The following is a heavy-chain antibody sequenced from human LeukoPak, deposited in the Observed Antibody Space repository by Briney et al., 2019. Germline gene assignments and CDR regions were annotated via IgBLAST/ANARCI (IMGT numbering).Heavy chain of an antibody. CDR2: ISSSGSTI. Sequence: QSGGSLRLSCAASGFTFSSYEMNWVRQAPGKGLEWVSYISSSGSTIYYADSVKGRFTISRDNAKNSLYLQMNSLRAEDTAVYYCARQRRVRGAKEVYYYYYYYMDVWGKGTTVTISS. D-gene: IGHD3-10*01. V-gene: IGHV3-48*03. CDR3: ARQRRVRGAKEVYYYYYYYMDV. CDR1: GFTFSSYE. J-gene: IGHJ6*03.